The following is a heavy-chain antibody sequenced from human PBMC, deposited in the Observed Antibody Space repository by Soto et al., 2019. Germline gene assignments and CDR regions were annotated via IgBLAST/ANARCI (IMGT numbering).Heavy chain of an antibody. D-gene: IGHD3-16*01. Sequence: QVQLVQSGAEVKKPGAPVKVSCKASGYNFTSSGISWVRQAPGQGLEWMGWISAYNGNTHYAHKLQGRVTMTTDTSTSTAYTELRSLRSDDTAVYYCARVLTLNKQVRGGNYYGMDFWGHGTTVTVSS. V-gene: IGHV1-18*01. CDR2: ISAYNGNT. J-gene: IGHJ6*02. CDR3: ARVLTLNKQVRGGNYYGMDF. CDR1: GYNFTSSG.